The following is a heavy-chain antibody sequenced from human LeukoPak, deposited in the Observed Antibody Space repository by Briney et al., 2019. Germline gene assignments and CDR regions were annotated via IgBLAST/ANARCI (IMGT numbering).Heavy chain of an antibody. CDR3: ARDGIGGNPPFDY. Sequence: SETLSLTCAVYGGSFSGYYWSWIRQPPGKGLEWIGEINHSGSTNYNPSLKSRVTISVDTSKNQFSLKLSSVTAADTAVYYCARDGIGGNPPFDYCGQGTLVTVSS. CDR1: GGSFSGYY. J-gene: IGHJ4*02. CDR2: INHSGST. V-gene: IGHV4-34*01. D-gene: IGHD4-23*01.